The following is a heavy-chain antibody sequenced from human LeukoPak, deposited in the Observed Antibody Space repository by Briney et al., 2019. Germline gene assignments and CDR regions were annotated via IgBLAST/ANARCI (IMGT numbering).Heavy chain of an antibody. CDR3: AKTMDPYSSSSRFDY. CDR1: GFTFSGYA. V-gene: IGHV3-23*01. CDR2: ISGSGGST. Sequence: GGSLRLSCAASGFTFSGYAMSWVRQAPGKGLEWVSAISGSGGSTYYADSVKGRFTISRDNSKNTLYLQMNSLRAEDTAVYYCAKTMDPYSSSSRFDYWGQGTLVTVSS. J-gene: IGHJ4*02. D-gene: IGHD6-6*01.